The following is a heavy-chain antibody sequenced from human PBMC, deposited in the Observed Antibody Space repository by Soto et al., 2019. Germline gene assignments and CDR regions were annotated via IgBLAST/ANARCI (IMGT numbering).Heavy chain of an antibody. J-gene: IGHJ4*02. D-gene: IGHD5-18*01. Sequence: EVQLVESGGDFVQPGGSLRLSCAGSGFLFSAYWMSWVRHRPGKGLEWVAMINRASSCTHYVDSVQGRFTISRDNAKNSLYLQMNALRVEDTAVYYCATLDTAEIQTAAYWGQGTLVTVSS. CDR1: GFLFSAYW. CDR3: ATLDTAEIQTAAY. V-gene: IGHV3-7*01. CDR2: INRASSCT.